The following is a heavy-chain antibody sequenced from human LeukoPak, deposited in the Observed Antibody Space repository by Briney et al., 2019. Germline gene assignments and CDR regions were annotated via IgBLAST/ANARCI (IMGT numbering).Heavy chain of an antibody. CDR3: AGGYSSGWNEAYFDY. D-gene: IGHD6-19*01. Sequence: SETLSPTCTVSGGSISSYYWSWIRQPPGKGLEWIGYIYYSGSTNYNPSLKSRVTISVDTSKNQFSLKLSSVTAADTAVYYCAGGYSSGWNEAYFDYWGQGTLVTVSS. J-gene: IGHJ4*02. CDR2: IYYSGST. V-gene: IGHV4-59*01. CDR1: GGSISSYY.